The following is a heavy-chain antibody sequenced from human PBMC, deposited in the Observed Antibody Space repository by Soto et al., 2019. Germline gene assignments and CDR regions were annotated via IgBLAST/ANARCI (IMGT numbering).Heavy chain of an antibody. CDR2: MSPNSGNT. D-gene: IGHD1-26*01. V-gene: IGHV1-8*01. CDR3: ASARGSGIYYYYYGMDV. Sequence: ASVKVSCKASGYTFTSYDINWVRQATGQGLEWMGWMSPNSGNTGYAQKFQGRVTMTRNTSISTAYMELSSLRSEDTAVYYCASARGSGIYYYYYGMDVWGQGTTVTVSS. J-gene: IGHJ6*02. CDR1: GYTFTSYD.